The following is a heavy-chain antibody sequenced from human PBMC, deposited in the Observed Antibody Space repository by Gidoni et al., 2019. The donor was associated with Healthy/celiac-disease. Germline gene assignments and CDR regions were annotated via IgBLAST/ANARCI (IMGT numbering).Heavy chain of an antibody. CDR3: ARLPKPSYYYDSSHSSRGGWYFDL. V-gene: IGHV4-39*01. Sequence: QLQLQESGPGLVKPSETLSLTCTVSGGSISSSSYYWGWIRQPPGQGLEWIGSIYYSGSTYYNPSLKSRVTISVDTSKNQFSLKLSSVTAADTAVYYCARLPKPSYYYDSSHSSRGGWYFDLWGRGTLVTVSS. CDR2: IYYSGST. D-gene: IGHD3-22*01. CDR1: GGSISSSSYY. J-gene: IGHJ2*01.